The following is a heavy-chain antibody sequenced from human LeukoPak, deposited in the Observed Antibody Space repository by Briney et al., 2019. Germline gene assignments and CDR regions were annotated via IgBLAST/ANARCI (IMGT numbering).Heavy chain of an antibody. CDR1: GYTFTSYY. Sequence: GASVKVSCKASGYTFTSYYMHWVRQAPGQGLEWMGIINPSGGSTSYAQKFQGRVTMTRDTPTSTVYMELSSLRSEDTAVYYCARVTSWYGWFDPWGQGTLVTVSS. CDR3: ARVTSWYGWFDP. CDR2: INPSGGST. V-gene: IGHV1-46*01. D-gene: IGHD6-13*01. J-gene: IGHJ5*02.